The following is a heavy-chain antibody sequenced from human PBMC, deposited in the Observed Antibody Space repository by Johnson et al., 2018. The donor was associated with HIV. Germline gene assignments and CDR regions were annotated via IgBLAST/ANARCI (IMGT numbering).Heavy chain of an antibody. CDR2: ISYDGSNK. J-gene: IGHJ3*02. Sequence: QVQLVESGGGVVQPGRSLRLSCAASGFTFSSYGMHWVRKAPGKGLEWVAVISYDGSNKYYADSVKGRFTISRDNSKNTLYLQMNSLRAEDTAVYYCASSAPGLLPNDAFDIWGQGTMVTVSS. D-gene: IGHD2-15*01. V-gene: IGHV3-30*03. CDR1: GFTFSSYG. CDR3: ASSAPGLLPNDAFDI.